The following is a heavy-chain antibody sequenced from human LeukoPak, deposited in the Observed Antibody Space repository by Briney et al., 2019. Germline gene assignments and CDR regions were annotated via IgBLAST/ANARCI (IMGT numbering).Heavy chain of an antibody. CDR2: IYDSGST. CDR1: GGSIRSSYYY. Sequence: SETLSLACTVSGGSIRSSYYYWGWIRQPPGKGLEWIGSIYDSGSTYYNPSLKSRVTISVDTSKNQFSLKLNSVTAADTAVYYCARAVRGSLPDEHYFDYWGQGTLVTVSS. CDR3: ARAVRGSLPDEHYFDY. J-gene: IGHJ4*02. D-gene: IGHD3-10*01. V-gene: IGHV4-39*01.